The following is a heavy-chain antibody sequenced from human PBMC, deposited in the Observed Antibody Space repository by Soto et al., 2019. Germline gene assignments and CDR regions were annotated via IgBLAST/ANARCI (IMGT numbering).Heavy chain of an antibody. CDR2: INHSGST. V-gene: IGHV4-34*01. Sequence: KPSETLSPTCAVYGGSFSGYYWSWIRQPPGKGLEWIGEINHSGSTNYNPSLKSRVTISVDTSKNQFSLKLSSVTAADTAVYYCASRTPHRYYGSGSYYTVYYYWGQGTLVTVSS. CDR3: ASRTPHRYYGSGSYYTVYYY. J-gene: IGHJ4*02. D-gene: IGHD3-10*01. CDR1: GGSFSGYY.